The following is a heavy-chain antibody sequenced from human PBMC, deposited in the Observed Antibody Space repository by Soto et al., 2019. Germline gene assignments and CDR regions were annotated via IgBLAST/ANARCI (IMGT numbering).Heavy chain of an antibody. CDR3: AREWGGYDFWSGYYTGGYNWFDP. J-gene: IGHJ5*02. V-gene: IGHV3-48*03. Sequence: PGGSLRLSCAASGFTFSSYEMNWVRQAPGKGLEWVSYISSSGSTIYYADSVKGRFTISRDNAKNSLYLQMNSLRAEDTAVYYCAREWGGYDFWSGYYTGGYNWFDPWGQGTLVTVSS. CDR1: GFTFSSYE. CDR2: ISSSGSTI. D-gene: IGHD3-3*01.